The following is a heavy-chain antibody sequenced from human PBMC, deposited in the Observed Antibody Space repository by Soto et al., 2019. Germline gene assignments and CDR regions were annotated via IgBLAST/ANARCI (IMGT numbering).Heavy chain of an antibody. V-gene: IGHV3-30*18. J-gene: IGHJ6*02. CDR1: GFTFSSYG. CDR2: ISYDGSNK. Sequence: GCLRLSCAASGFTFSSYGMHWVRQAPGKGLEGVSVISYDGSNKYYADSVKGRFTISRDNSKNTLYLQMNSLRAEDTAVYYCAKDTGPPSLSSSWSDYYYYYGMDVWGQGTTVTVSS. D-gene: IGHD6-13*01. CDR3: AKDTGPPSLSSSWSDYYYYYGMDV.